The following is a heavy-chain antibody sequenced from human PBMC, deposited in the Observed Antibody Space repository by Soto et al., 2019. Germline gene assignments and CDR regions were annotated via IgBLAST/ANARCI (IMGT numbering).Heavy chain of an antibody. CDR1: GGSISSGGYS. Sequence: SETLSLTCTVSGGSISSGGYSWSWIRQPPGKGLEWIGYIYHSGSTYYNPSLKSRVTISVDKSKNQLSLKLNSVTAADTAMLYCASHDLYIMGVWGRGSTVIVSS. CDR2: IYHSGST. D-gene: IGHD1-1*01. J-gene: IGHJ6*02. V-gene: IGHV4-30-2*01. CDR3: ASHDLYIMGV.